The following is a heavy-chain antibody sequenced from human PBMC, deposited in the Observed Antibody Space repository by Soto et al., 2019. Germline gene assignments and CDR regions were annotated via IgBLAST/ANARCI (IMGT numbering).Heavy chain of an antibody. CDR3: ASAGYCSGGSCYPWYYYYYGMDV. D-gene: IGHD2-15*01. CDR1: GGSFSGYY. Sequence: SETLSLTCAVYGGSFSGYYWSWIRQPPGKGLEWIGEINHSGSTNYNPSLKSRVTISVDTSKNQFSLKLSSVTAADTAVYYCASAGYCSGGSCYPWYYYYYGMDVWGQGTTVNVS. CDR2: INHSGST. J-gene: IGHJ6*02. V-gene: IGHV4-34*01.